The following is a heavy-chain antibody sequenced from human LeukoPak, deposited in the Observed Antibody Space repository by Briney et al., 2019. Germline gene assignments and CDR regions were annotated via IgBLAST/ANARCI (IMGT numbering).Heavy chain of an antibody. CDR3: ARVRYGSGRRDAFDI. J-gene: IGHJ3*02. CDR2: IKQDESEK. D-gene: IGHD3-10*01. Sequence: PGGSLRLSCAASGFTFRNYCMTWVRQVPGKGLEWVASIKQDESEKYFLDSVKGRFTISRDNAKNSLYLQMNSLRDEDTALYYCARVRYGSGRRDAFDIWGQGTMVTVSS. CDR1: GFTFRNYC. V-gene: IGHV3-7*03.